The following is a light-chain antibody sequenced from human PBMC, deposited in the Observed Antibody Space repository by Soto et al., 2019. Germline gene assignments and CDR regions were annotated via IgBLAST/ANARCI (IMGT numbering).Light chain of an antibody. CDR1: QGISSA. CDR3: QQFDSFPLT. V-gene: IGKV1-13*02. CDR2: DAS. J-gene: IGKJ4*01. Sequence: AIQLTQSPSSLSASVGDRVTITCRASQGISSALAWYQQRPGKAPKLLIYDASSLETGVPSRFSGDGSGTDFTLTISSLQPEEFATYYCQQFDSFPLTFGGGTKVEIK.